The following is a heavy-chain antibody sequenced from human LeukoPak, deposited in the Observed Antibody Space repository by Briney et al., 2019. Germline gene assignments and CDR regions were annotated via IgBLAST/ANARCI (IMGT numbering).Heavy chain of an antibody. Sequence: GGSLRLSCAASGFTFSSYWMSWVRQAPGKGLEWVVNIKQDGSEKYYVDSVKGRFTISRDNAKNSLYLQMNSLRAEDTAVYYCATRLSSSWHPSTPYFDYWGQGTLVTVSS. J-gene: IGHJ4*02. V-gene: IGHV3-7*01. CDR3: ATRLSSSWHPSTPYFDY. CDR1: GFTFSSYW. CDR2: IKQDGSEK. D-gene: IGHD6-13*01.